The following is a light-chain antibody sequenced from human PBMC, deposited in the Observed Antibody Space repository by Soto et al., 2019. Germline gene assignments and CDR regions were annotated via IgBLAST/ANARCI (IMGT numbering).Light chain of an antibody. CDR1: SSDIGAYDY. J-gene: IGLJ1*01. CDR2: EVN. V-gene: IGLV2-14*01. Sequence: QSLLTQPASLSGSPGQSITISCTGTSSDIGAYDYVSWFQQHPGKAPKLMISEVNNRPSGVSNRFSGSKSGNTAYLTISGLQVEDEAAYFCFSFTTTSTQVFGTGTKVTVL. CDR3: FSFTTTSTQV.